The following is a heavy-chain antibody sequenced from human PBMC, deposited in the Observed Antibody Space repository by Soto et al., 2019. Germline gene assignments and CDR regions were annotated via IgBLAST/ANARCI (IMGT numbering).Heavy chain of an antibody. J-gene: IGHJ5*02. Sequence: QITLKEAGPTLVKPTQTLTLTCTFSGFSLSTSGVGGGWIRQPPGKALEWLALIYWDDDKRYSPSLKSTLTITKDTSKNRVAPTMTYMDLVDTAAYYCARYDFWSGDDRWFGPWSEGTLVAVGS. CDR1: GFSLSTSGVG. CDR2: IYWDDDK. V-gene: IGHV2-5*02. D-gene: IGHD3-3*01. CDR3: ARYDFWSGDDRWFGP.